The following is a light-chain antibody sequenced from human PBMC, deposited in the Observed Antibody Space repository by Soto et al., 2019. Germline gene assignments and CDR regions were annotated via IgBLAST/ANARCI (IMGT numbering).Light chain of an antibody. CDR2: DDY. CDR1: SSNIGNNY. Sequence: QSVLTQPPSVSAAPGQNVTISCSGTSSNIGNNYVSWYQHLPVTAPRILIYDDYKRPSGIPDRFSGFKSGTSATLGITGLQTGDEADYYCGTWDTSLRVFYVFGSGTKVTVL. V-gene: IGLV1-51*01. CDR3: GTWDTSLRVFYV. J-gene: IGLJ1*01.